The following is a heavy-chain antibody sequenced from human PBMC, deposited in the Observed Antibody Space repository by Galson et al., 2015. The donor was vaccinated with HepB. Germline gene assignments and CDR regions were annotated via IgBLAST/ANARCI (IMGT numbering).Heavy chain of an antibody. CDR1: GYTFTSFY. CDR2: INPSDGRT. D-gene: IGHD5-12*01. CDR3: VREWRLQGLNWFDP. V-gene: IGHV1-46*01. Sequence: SVKVSCKASGYTFTSFYVEWVRQAPGQGLEWMGIINPSDGRTNSAQKFQDGVTLTRDTSKNQFSLELRAVTAADTAIYYCVREWRLQGLNWFDPWGHGTLVTVSS. J-gene: IGHJ5*02.